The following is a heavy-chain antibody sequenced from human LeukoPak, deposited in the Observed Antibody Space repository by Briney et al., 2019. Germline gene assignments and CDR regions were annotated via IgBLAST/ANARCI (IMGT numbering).Heavy chain of an antibody. J-gene: IGHJ6*04. V-gene: IGHV3-33*01. Sequence: GGSLRLSCAASGFTFSSYGMHWVRQAPGRGLEWVAVIWYDGSNKYYVDSVKGQFTISRDNSKNTLYLQMHSLRAEDTAVYYCAREKTGPNQYYSYGMDVWSKGTTVTVSS. D-gene: IGHD3-9*01. CDR2: IWYDGSNK. CDR3: AREKTGPNQYYSYGMDV. CDR1: GFTFSSYG.